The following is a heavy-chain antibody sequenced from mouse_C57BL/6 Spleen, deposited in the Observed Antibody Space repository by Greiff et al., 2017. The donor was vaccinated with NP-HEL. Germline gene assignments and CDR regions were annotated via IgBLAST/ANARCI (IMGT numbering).Heavy chain of an antibody. J-gene: IGHJ1*03. V-gene: IGHV1-82*01. CDR2: IYPGDGDT. Sequence: QVQLKQSGPELVKPGASVKISCKASGYAFSSSWMNWVKQRPGKGLEWIGRIYPGDGDTNYNGKFKGKATLTADKSSSTAYMQLSSLTSEDSAVYFCASGDYGSSFYWYFDVWGTGTTVTVSS. D-gene: IGHD1-1*01. CDR3: ASGDYGSSFYWYFDV. CDR1: GYAFSSSW.